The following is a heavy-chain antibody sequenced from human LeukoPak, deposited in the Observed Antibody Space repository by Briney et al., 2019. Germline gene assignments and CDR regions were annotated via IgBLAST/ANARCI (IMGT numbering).Heavy chain of an antibody. J-gene: IGHJ5*02. V-gene: IGHV4-34*01. CDR2: INHSGST. D-gene: IGHD3-22*01. CDR1: GGSFSGYY. CDR3: ARGRELEYYYDSSGYYYPP. Sequence: PSETLSLTCAVYGGSFSGYYWSWIRQPPGKGLEWIGEINHSGSTNYNPSLKSRVTTSVDTSKNQFSLKLSSVTAADTAVYYCARGRELEYYYDSSGYYYPPWGQGTLVTVSS.